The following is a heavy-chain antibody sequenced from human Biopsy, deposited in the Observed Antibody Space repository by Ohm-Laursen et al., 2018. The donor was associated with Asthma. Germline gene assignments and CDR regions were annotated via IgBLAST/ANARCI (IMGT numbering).Heavy chain of an antibody. CDR2: MYHSGSP. D-gene: IGHD3-22*01. J-gene: IGHJ4*02. CDR3: VRHQYSSSWSTFDY. CDR1: GGSITSSSYY. V-gene: IGHV4-39*01. Sequence: TLSLTCAVSGGSITSSSYYWGWIRQPPGKGMEWIGSMYHSGSPYYHPSLKSRTTISVDTSKNQLSLKMSSVTAADTAVYFCVRHQYSSSWSTFDYWGQGALVTVSS.